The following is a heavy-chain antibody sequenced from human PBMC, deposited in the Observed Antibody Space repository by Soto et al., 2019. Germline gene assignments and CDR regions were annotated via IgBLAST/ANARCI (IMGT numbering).Heavy chain of an antibody. D-gene: IGHD3-16*02. CDR2: ISGSGGST. Sequence: PGGSLRLSCAASGFTFSSYAMSWVRQAPGKGLEWVSAISGSGGSTYYADSVKGRFTISRDNSKNTLYLQMNSLRAEDTAVYYCAKLCDYVWGSYRTEDDFDYWGQGTPVTVSS. CDR1: GFTFSSYA. CDR3: AKLCDYVWGSYRTEDDFDY. V-gene: IGHV3-23*01. J-gene: IGHJ4*02.